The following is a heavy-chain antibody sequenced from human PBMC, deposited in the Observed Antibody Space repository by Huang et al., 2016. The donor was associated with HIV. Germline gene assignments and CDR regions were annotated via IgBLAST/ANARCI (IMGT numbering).Heavy chain of an antibody. CDR1: GGSFRNFA. V-gene: IGHV1-69*01. D-gene: IGHD3-22*01. CDR2: IIPTLGTA. CDR3: ATVDYYDTSGPQRGYFDN. J-gene: IGHJ4*02. Sequence: QVQLVQSGAEVKKPGSSVKVSCKASGGSFRNFAIGWVRQAPGQGVEWMGGIIPTLGTANYAKKCQGRVTIIADESTSTAYMELSSLRSEDTAVYYCATVDYYDTSGPQRGYFDNWGQGTLVTVSS.